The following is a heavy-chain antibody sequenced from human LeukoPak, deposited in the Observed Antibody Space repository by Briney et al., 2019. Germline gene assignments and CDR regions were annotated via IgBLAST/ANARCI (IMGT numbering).Heavy chain of an antibody. V-gene: IGHV3-66*01. CDR3: ARAPYVEMATIYEDFDY. CDR1: GFTVSSNY. CDR2: IYSGGST. Sequence: GGSLRLSCAASGFTVSSNYMSWVRQAPGKGLEWVSVIYSGGSTYYADSVKGRFTISRDNSKNTLYLQMNSLRAEDTAVYYCARAPYVEMATIYEDFDYWGQGTLVTVSS. D-gene: IGHD5-24*01. J-gene: IGHJ4*02.